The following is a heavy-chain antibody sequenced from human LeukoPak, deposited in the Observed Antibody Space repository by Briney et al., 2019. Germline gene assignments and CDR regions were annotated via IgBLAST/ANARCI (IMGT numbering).Heavy chain of an antibody. J-gene: IGHJ4*02. D-gene: IGHD6-13*01. CDR1: GYTFTGYY. CDR2: INPNSGGT. V-gene: IGHV1-2*06. Sequence: ASVKVSCKASGYTFTGYYKHWVRPAPGQGREWMGRINPNSGGTNYAQKFQGRVTMTRDTSISTAYMELSRLRSYDTAVYYCARRQQLVGFDYWGQGTLVTVSS. CDR3: ARRQQLVGFDY.